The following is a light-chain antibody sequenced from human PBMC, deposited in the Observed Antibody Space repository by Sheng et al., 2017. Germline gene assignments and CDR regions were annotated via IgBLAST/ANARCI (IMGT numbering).Light chain of an antibody. Sequence: QSVLTQPPSVSGAPGQRVTISCTGSSSNIGAGYDVHWYQHVPGTAPKLLIYATTNRPSGIPDRFSGSKSGTSASLAISGLRSEDEADYYCAVWDDSLSARVFGGGTKLTVL. CDR1: SSNIGAGYD. CDR2: ATT. V-gene: IGLV1-40*01. J-gene: IGLJ3*02. CDR3: AVWDDSLSARV.